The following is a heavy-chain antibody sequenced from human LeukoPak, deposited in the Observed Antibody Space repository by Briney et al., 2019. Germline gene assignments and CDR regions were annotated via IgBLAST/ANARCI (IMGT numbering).Heavy chain of an antibody. Sequence: ASVKVSCKASGYTFTGYYMHWVRQAPGQGLEWMGWINPNSGGTNYAQKFQGRVTMTGDTSISTAYMELSSLRSDDTAVYHCARDLEGIEVAPASMGYWGQGTLVTVSS. CDR2: INPNSGGT. D-gene: IGHD2-2*01. V-gene: IGHV1-2*02. CDR3: ARDLEGIEVAPASMGY. J-gene: IGHJ4*02. CDR1: GYTFTGYY.